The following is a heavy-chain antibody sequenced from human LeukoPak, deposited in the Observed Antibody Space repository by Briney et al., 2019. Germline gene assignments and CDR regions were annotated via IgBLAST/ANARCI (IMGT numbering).Heavy chain of an antibody. Sequence: GGSLRLSCEGSAFIFSGHWMNWVRQTPGKGLEWVASIKEDGSERQYVDSVKGRFSISRDNTKGSLFLQLNSLRAEDTAVYYCASRGYSYTYDYWGQGTLVTVSS. CDR1: AFIFSGHW. D-gene: IGHD5-18*01. CDR3: ASRGYSYTYDY. J-gene: IGHJ4*02. V-gene: IGHV3-7*03. CDR2: IKEDGSER.